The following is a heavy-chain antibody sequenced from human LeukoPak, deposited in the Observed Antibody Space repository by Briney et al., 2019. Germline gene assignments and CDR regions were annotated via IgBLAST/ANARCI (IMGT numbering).Heavy chain of an antibody. CDR1: GFTLSSYW. J-gene: IGHJ4*02. V-gene: IGHV3-74*01. CDR3: ARDDDSSGYYPSSVDY. Sequence: GGSLRLSCAASGFTLSSYWMHWVRQAPGKGLVWVSRINSDGSSTSYADSVKGRFTISRDNAKNTLYLQMNSLRAEDTAVYYCARDDDSSGYYPSSVDYWGQGTLVTVSS. CDR2: INSDGSST. D-gene: IGHD3-22*01.